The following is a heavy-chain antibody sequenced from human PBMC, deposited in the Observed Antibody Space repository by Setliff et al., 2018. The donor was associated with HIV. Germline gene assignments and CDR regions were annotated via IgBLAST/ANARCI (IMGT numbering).Heavy chain of an antibody. D-gene: IGHD6-6*01. CDR3: ARDIPPEYPGFDL. V-gene: IGHV3-11*04. J-gene: IGHJ3*01. Sequence: GGSLRLSCAASGFRFSDYYMNWIRQAPGKGLEWISSISSSGRTIKYADSVKGRFTISRDNAKKSLYLQMNSLRVEDTAVYYCARDIPPEYPGFDLWGQGTVVTVSS. CDR1: GFRFSDYY. CDR2: ISSSGRTI.